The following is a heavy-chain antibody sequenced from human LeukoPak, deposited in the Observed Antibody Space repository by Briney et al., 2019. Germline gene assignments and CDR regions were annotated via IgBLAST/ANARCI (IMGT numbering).Heavy chain of an antibody. CDR2: IYYSGST. Sequence: SETLSLTCTVSGGSISSSSYYWGWIRQPPGKGLEWIGSIYYSGSTYYNPSLKSRVTISVDTSKNQFSLKLSSVTAADTAVYYCARYGELPWFGEGIAGFDYWGQGTLVTVSS. V-gene: IGHV4-39*01. CDR3: ARYGELPWFGEGIAGFDY. CDR1: GGSISSSSYY. D-gene: IGHD3-10*01. J-gene: IGHJ4*02.